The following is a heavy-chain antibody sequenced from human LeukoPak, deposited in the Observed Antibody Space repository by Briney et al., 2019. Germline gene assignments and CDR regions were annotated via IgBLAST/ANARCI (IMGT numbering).Heavy chain of an antibody. CDR3: ARELRNTRGWFDP. CDR2: INPSGGST. V-gene: IGHV1-46*01. CDR1: GYTFTSYY. Sequence: GASVKVSCKASGYTFTSYYMHWVRQAPGQGLEWMGIINPSGGSTSYAQKFQGRVTMTRDMSTSTVYMELSSLRSEDTAVYYCARELRNTRGWFDPWGPGTLVTVSS. J-gene: IGHJ5*02. D-gene: IGHD3-16*02.